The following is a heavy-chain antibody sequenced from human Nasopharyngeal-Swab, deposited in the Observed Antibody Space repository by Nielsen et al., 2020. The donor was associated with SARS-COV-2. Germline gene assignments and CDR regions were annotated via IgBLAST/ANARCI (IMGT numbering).Heavy chain of an antibody. D-gene: IGHD6-19*01. Sequence: SETLSLTCAVYGGSFSGYYWSWIRQPPGKGLEWIGEINHSGSTNYNPSLESRVTISVDTSKNQFSLKLSSVTAADTAVYYCARDHGGWSGKNYYYYGMDVWGQGTTVTVSS. V-gene: IGHV4-34*01. CDR2: INHSGST. J-gene: IGHJ6*02. CDR1: GGSFSGYY. CDR3: ARDHGGWSGKNYYYYGMDV.